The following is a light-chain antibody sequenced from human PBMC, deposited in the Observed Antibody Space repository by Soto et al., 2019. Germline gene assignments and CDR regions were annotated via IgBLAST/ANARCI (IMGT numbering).Light chain of an antibody. V-gene: IGLV2-14*01. J-gene: IGLJ3*02. Sequence: QSALTQPASVSGSPGQSITISCTGTSSGVGGYNYVSWYQQHPGKAPKLMIYDVSNRPSGVSNRFSGSKSGNTASLTISGLQAEDEADYYCSSYTSSSTWVLGGGTKLTVL. CDR3: SSYTSSSTWV. CDR2: DVS. CDR1: SSGVGGYNY.